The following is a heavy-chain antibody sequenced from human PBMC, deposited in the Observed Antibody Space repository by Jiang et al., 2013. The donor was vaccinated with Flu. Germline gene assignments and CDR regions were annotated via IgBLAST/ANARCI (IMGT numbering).Heavy chain of an antibody. CDR3: ARDSWYYYDSSGYYPFDS. Sequence: LLKPSETLFLTCAVSGYSIRSGYYWGWIRQPPGKGLEWIGSIYHTGSIYYNPSLKSRVTISVDTSKNQFSLKLSSVTATDTAVYYCARDSWYYYDSSGYYPFDSWGQGTLVTVS. J-gene: IGHJ4*02. V-gene: IGHV4-38-2*02. D-gene: IGHD3-22*01. CDR1: GYSIRSGYY. CDR2: IYHTGSI.